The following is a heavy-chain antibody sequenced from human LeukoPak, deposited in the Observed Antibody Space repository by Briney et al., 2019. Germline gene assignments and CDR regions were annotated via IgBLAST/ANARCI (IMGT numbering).Heavy chain of an antibody. CDR2: ISSSSSYL. Sequence: PGGSLRLSCAASGFTFSSYSMNWVRQAPGKGLEWVSSISSSSSYLYYGDSVKGRFTISRDNAKDSLYLQMNSLRAEDTAVYYCARDYEIYWGQGTLVTVSS. D-gene: IGHD5-12*01. CDR3: ARDYEIY. CDR1: GFTFSSYS. J-gene: IGHJ4*02. V-gene: IGHV3-21*01.